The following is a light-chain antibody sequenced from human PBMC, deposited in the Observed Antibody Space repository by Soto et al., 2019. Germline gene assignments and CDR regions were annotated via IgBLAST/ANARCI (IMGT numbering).Light chain of an antibody. J-gene: IGKJ5*01. Sequence: EIVMKQSPATLSVSPGERATLSCRASQSVSSNLAWYQQKPGQAPRLLIYGASTRATDIPARFTGSGSGTEFTLTISSLQSEDFAVYYCQQYNNWPPTFGQGTRLEIK. CDR3: QQYNNWPPT. V-gene: IGKV3-15*01. CDR1: QSVSSN. CDR2: GAS.